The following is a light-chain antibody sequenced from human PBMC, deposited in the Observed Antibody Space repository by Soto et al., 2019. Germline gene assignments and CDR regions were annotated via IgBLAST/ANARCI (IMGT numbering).Light chain of an antibody. CDR2: DAS. V-gene: IGKV3-11*01. CDR3: QQRSNWLT. Sequence: EVVLTQSPATLSLSPGDRVTLSCRASQSVSGYLAWYQQKPGQAPRLLIYDASKRATGIPARFSGSGYGTHFTLTINSLEPEDFATYYCQQRSNWLTFGGGTNVEIK. J-gene: IGKJ4*01. CDR1: QSVSGY.